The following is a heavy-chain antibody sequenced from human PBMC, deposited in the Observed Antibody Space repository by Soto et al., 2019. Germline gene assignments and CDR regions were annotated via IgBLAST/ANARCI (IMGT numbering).Heavy chain of an antibody. CDR2: INPSGGST. J-gene: IGHJ6*04. Sequence: AAVKVSCKASGYTFTNYYIHWVRQAPGQGLEWMGVINPSGGSTTYAQKFQGRVTMTRDTSTSTVYMELSSLISEDTTEYYWAGEASKHSGMDVWR. CDR1: GYTFTNYY. D-gene: IGHD3-3*02. CDR3: AGEASKHSGMDV. V-gene: IGHV1-46*01.